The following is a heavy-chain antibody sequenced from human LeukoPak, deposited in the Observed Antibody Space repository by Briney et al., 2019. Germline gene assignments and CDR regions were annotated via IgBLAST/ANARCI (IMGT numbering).Heavy chain of an antibody. CDR1: GFTVSSNY. V-gene: IGHV3-53*01. Sequence: GGSLRLSCAASGFTVSSNYMSWVRQGPGKGLEWVSVIYSGGSTYYADSVKGRFTISRDNSKNTLYLQMNSLRAEDTAVYYCARAVYSSGWYPLYWGQGTLVTVSS. D-gene: IGHD6-19*01. J-gene: IGHJ4*02. CDR3: ARAVYSSGWYPLY. CDR2: IYSGGST.